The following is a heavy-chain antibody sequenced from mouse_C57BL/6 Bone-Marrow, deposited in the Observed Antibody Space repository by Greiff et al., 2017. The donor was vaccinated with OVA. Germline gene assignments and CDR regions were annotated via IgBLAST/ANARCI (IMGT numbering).Heavy chain of an antibody. Sequence: QVQLQQPGAELVKPGASVKLSCKASGYTFTSYWMHWVKQRPGRGLEWIGRIDPNSGGTKYNEKFKSKATLTVDKPSSTAYMQLSSLTSEDSAFYYCARKGDGNYPYYYAMDYWGQGTSVTVAS. V-gene: IGHV1-72*01. CDR3: ARKGDGNYPYYYAMDY. J-gene: IGHJ4*01. D-gene: IGHD2-1*01. CDR2: IDPNSGGT. CDR1: GYTFTSYW.